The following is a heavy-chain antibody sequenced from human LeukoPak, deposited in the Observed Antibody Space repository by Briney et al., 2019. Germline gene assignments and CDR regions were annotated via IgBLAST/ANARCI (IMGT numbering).Heavy chain of an antibody. J-gene: IGHJ6*03. Sequence: GGSLRLSCAASGFTFSSYGMHWVRQAPGKGLEWVSYISSSSSTIYYADSVKGRFTISRDNAKNSLYLQMNSLRAEDTAVYYCARSQDCSGGSCYSPRFYYYYYMDVWGKGTTVTVSS. V-gene: IGHV3-48*01. D-gene: IGHD2-15*01. CDR1: GFTFSSYG. CDR2: ISSSSSTI. CDR3: ARSQDCSGGSCYSPRFYYYYYMDV.